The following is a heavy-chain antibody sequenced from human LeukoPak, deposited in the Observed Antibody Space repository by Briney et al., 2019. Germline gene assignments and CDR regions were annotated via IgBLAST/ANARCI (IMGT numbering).Heavy chain of an antibody. D-gene: IGHD6-6*01. Sequence: GGSLRLSCAASGFTFSSYWMHWVRQAPGKGLVWVSRINGNGSSTDYADSVKGRFTISRDNAKNTLYLQMNSLRAEDTAVYYCARLSYRPESCIAARPYDYWGQGALVTVSS. CDR1: GFTFSSYW. V-gene: IGHV3-74*01. J-gene: IGHJ4*02. CDR2: INGNGSST. CDR3: ARLSYRPESCIAARPYDY.